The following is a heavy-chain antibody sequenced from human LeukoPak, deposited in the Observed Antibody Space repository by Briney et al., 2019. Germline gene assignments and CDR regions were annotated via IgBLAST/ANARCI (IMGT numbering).Heavy chain of an antibody. CDR1: GSSISSSSYY. CDR3: ARPEFGELLAPGFYY. D-gene: IGHD3-10*01. J-gene: IGHJ4*02. Sequence: SETLSLTCTVSGSSISSSSYYLGWIRQPPGKGLEWIGSIYYSGSTYYNPSLKSRVTISVDTSKNQFSLKLSSVTAADTAVYYCARPEFGELLAPGFYYWGQGTLVTVSS. CDR2: IYYSGST. V-gene: IGHV4-39*01.